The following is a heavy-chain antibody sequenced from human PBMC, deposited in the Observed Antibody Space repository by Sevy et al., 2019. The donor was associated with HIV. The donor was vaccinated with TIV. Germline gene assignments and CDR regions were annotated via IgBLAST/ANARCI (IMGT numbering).Heavy chain of an antibody. Sequence: SETLSLTCTVSGGSVSSGSYYWSWIRPPPGKGLEWIGYIYYSGSTNYNPSLKSRVTISVDTSKNQFALKLSSVTAADTAVYYCARVAYYDFWSGYYFDYWGQGTLVTVSS. CDR3: ARVAYYDFWSGYYFDY. CDR1: GGSVSSGSYY. D-gene: IGHD3-3*01. J-gene: IGHJ4*02. V-gene: IGHV4-61*01. CDR2: IYYSGST.